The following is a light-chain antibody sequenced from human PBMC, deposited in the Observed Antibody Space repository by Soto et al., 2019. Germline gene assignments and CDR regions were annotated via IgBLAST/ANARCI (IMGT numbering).Light chain of an antibody. Sequence: EIVLTQSPATLSLSPGERATLSCRASQSVSSYLAWYQQKPGQAPRLLIYDASNRANGIPARFSGSGSGTELTLTISSLEPEDFAVYYCQQLRTFGQGTKVDIK. CDR2: DAS. J-gene: IGKJ1*01. CDR1: QSVSSY. V-gene: IGKV3-11*01. CDR3: QQLRT.